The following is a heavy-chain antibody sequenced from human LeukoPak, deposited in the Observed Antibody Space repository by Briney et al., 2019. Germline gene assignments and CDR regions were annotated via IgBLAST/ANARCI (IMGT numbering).Heavy chain of an antibody. V-gene: IGHV3-23*01. Sequence: GGFLRLSCAASGFTFSSYAMSWVRQAPGKGLEWVSAISGSGGSTYYADSVKGRFTISRDNSKNTLYLQMNSLRAEDTAVYYCAKSLHGSGSYYNVGFDYWGQGTLVTVSS. CDR1: GFTFSSYA. J-gene: IGHJ4*02. CDR2: ISGSGGST. D-gene: IGHD3-10*01. CDR3: AKSLHGSGSYYNVGFDY.